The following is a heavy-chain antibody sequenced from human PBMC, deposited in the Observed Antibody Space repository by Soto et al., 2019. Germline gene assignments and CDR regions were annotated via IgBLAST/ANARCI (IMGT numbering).Heavy chain of an antibody. CDR3: ARIVGAVAIDY. D-gene: IGHD6-19*01. Sequence: SETLSLTCTVSGGSISSSSYYWGWIRQPPGKGLEWIGSIYYSGSTYYNPSLKSRVTISVDTSKNQFSLKLSSVTAADTAVYYCARIVGAVAIDYWGQGTLVTVSS. CDR2: IYYSGST. J-gene: IGHJ4*02. V-gene: IGHV4-39*01. CDR1: GGSISSSSYY.